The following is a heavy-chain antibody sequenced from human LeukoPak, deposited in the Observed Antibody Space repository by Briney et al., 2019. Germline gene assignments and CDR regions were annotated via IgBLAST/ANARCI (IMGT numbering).Heavy chain of an antibody. D-gene: IGHD5-12*01. V-gene: IGHV3-23*01. Sequence: GGSLRLSCAASGFTFSSYAMSWVRQAPGKGLEWVSAISGSGGSTYYADSVKGRFTISRDNSKNTLYLQMGSLRPEDTAVYFCARRSSAPTNYFDYWGQGTLVTVSS. CDR1: GFTFSSYA. J-gene: IGHJ4*02. CDR2: ISGSGGST. CDR3: ARRSSAPTNYFDY.